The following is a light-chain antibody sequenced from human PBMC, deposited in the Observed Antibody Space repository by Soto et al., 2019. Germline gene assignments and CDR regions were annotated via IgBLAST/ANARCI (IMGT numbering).Light chain of an antibody. Sequence: DIQMTQSPSSVSASVGDRVTITCRASQDISSWLAWYQQKPGKAPKIMIYAASSLQGGVPSRFSGSGSGTEFTLTISSLQPEDFATYYCQQSYTTPWTFGQGTKVEIK. CDR1: QDISSW. CDR3: QQSYTTPWT. J-gene: IGKJ1*01. V-gene: IGKV1-12*01. CDR2: AAS.